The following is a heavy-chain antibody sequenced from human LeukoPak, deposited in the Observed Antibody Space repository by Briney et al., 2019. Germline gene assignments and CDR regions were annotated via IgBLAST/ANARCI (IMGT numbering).Heavy chain of an antibody. CDR3: ARDWSGLRFDP. V-gene: IGHV4-31*03. D-gene: IGHD3-3*01. Sequence: SETLSLTCTVSGGPINSGSSYWTWLRQHPEKGLEWIGYVYHSGNTYYNPSLKSRATTSIDTSKSQFSLTLNSVTAADTAVYFCARDWSGLRFDPWGQGILVTVSS. J-gene: IGHJ5*02. CDR1: GGPINSGSSY. CDR2: VYHSGNT.